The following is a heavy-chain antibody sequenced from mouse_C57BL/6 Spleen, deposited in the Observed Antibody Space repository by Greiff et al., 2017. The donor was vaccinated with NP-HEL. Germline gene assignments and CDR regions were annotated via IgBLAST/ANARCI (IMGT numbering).Heavy chain of an antibody. J-gene: IGHJ3*01. V-gene: IGHV1-81*01. Sequence: QVQLQQSGAELARPGASVKLSCKASGYTFTSYGISWVKQRTGQGLEWIGEIYPRSGNTYYNEKFKGKATLTADKSSSTAYMELRSLTSEDSAVYFCARGGYYGSSLYWFAYWGQGTLVTVSA. CDR3: ARGGYYGSSLYWFAY. D-gene: IGHD1-1*01. CDR1: GYTFTSYG. CDR2: IYPRSGNT.